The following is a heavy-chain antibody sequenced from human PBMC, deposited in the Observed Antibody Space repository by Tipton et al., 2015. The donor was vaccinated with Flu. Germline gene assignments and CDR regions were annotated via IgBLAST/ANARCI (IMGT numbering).Heavy chain of an antibody. J-gene: IGHJ3*02. CDR1: EFTFSSYW. CDR2: IKQDGSEK. V-gene: IGHV3-7*01. Sequence: SLRLSCAASEFTFSSYWMSWVRQAPGKGLEWVANIKQDGSEKYYADSVKGRFTISRDNSKNTLYLQMNSRRAEDTALYYCAKAYESTGYYPFAFDIWGQGTMVTVAS. CDR3: AKAYESTGYYPFAFDI. D-gene: IGHD3-22*01.